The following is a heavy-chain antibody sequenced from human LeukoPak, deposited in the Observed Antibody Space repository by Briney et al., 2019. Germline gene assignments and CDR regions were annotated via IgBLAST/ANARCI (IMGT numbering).Heavy chain of an antibody. CDR3: ARDYCSGGNCYRWFDP. V-gene: IGHV4-59*01. CDR1: GGSISSYD. CDR2: IYYTGNT. J-gene: IGHJ5*02. Sequence: SETLSLTCTVFGGSISSYDWSWIRQSPGRGLEWIGYIYYTGNTNYNPSLKSRVTISVDTSKNQFFLKLSSVTAADTAVYYCARDYCSGGNCYRWFDPWGQGTLVTVSS. D-gene: IGHD2-15*01.